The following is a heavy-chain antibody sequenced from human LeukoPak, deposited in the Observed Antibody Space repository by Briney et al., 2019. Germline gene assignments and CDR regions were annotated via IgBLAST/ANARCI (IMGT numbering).Heavy chain of an antibody. CDR1: GFTFSSYG. CDR2: ISYDGTNK. V-gene: IGHV3-30*18. D-gene: IGHD2-15*01. CDR3: AKDGGCPSPCYLDY. Sequence: PGRSLRLSCAASGFTFSSYGMHWVRQAPGKGLEWVAVISYDGTNKYYADSVKGRFTISRDNSKNTLYLQMNSLRAEDTAVYYCAKDGGCPSPCYLDYWGQGTLVTVSS. J-gene: IGHJ4*02.